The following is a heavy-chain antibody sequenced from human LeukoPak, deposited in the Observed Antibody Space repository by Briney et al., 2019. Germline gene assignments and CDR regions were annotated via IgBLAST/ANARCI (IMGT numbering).Heavy chain of an antibody. CDR2: ISRSSSYI. CDR3: AELGITMIGGV. CDR1: GFTFSSYS. V-gene: IGHV3-21*06. J-gene: IGHJ6*04. D-gene: IGHD3-10*02. Sequence: GGSLRLSCAASGFTFSSYSMNWVRQAPGKGLEWVSSISRSSSYIYYADSVKGRFTISRDNAKNSVYLQMNSLRVEDTAVYYCAELGITMIGGVWGKGTTVTISS.